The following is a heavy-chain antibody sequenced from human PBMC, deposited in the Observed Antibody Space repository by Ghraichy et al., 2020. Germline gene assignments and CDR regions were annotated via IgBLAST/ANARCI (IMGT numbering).Heavy chain of an antibody. V-gene: IGHV3-7*03. CDR1: GFTFSSYW. Sequence: GESLNISCAASGFTFSSYWMSWVRQAPGKGLEWVANIKQDGSEKYYVDSVKGRFTISRDNAKNSLYLQMNSLRAEDTAVYYCARVQGTGDEFDYWGQGTLVTVSS. D-gene: IGHD2-21*02. CDR2: IKQDGSEK. CDR3: ARVQGTGDEFDY. J-gene: IGHJ4*02.